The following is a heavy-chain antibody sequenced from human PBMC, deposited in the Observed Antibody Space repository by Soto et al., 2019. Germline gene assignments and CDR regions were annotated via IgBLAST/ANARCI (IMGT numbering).Heavy chain of an antibody. CDR2: IYYSGST. J-gene: IGHJ4*02. CDR3: ARGRVVEYDTSGYSFYFDY. CDR1: GGSISSGGYY. V-gene: IGHV4-31*03. D-gene: IGHD3-22*01. Sequence: TLSLSCTVSGGSISSGGYYWSWIRQHPGKGLEWIGYIYYSGSTYYNPSLKSRVTISVDTSKNQFSLKLSSVTAADTAVYYCARGRVVEYDTSGYSFYFDYWGQGTPVTVTS.